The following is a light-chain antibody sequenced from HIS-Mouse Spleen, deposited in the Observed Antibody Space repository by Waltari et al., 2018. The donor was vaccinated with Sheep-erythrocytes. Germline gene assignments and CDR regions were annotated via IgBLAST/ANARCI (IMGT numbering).Light chain of an antibody. CDR2: EGS. J-gene: IGLJ3*02. Sequence: QSALTQPASVSGSPGQSITLSCPGTSSYVGRSTLLPWYQQHPGKAPKLMIYEGSKRPSGVSNRFSGSKSGNTASLTISGLQAEDEADYYCCSYAGSSTPWVFGGGTKLTVL. CDR1: SSYVGRSTL. V-gene: IGLV2-23*01. CDR3: CSYAGSSTPWV.